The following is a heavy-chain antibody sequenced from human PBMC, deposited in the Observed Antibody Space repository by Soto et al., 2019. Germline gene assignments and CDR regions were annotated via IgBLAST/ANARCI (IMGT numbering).Heavy chain of an antibody. D-gene: IGHD3-16*01. CDR2: ISSSSSYI. Sequence: GGSLRLSCAASGFTFSSYSMNWVRQAPGKGLEWVSSISSSSSYIYYADSVKGRFTISRDNAKNSLYLQMNSRRAEDTAVYYCAREGLGYYFDYWGQGTLVTVSS. J-gene: IGHJ4*02. V-gene: IGHV3-21*01. CDR3: AREGLGYYFDY. CDR1: GFTFSSYS.